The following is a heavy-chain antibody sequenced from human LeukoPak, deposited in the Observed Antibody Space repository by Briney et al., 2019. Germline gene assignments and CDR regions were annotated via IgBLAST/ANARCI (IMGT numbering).Heavy chain of an antibody. J-gene: IGHJ6*03. CDR2: ISSNGGST. D-gene: IGHD3-16*01. V-gene: IGHV3-64*01. Sequence: PGGSLRLSCAASGFTFSSYAMHWVRQAPGKELEYVSAISSNGGSTYYANSVKGRFTISRDNSKNTLYLQMGSLRAEDMAVYYCARGNGGYYYMDVWGKGTTVTVSS. CDR3: ARGNGGYYYMDV. CDR1: GFTFSSYA.